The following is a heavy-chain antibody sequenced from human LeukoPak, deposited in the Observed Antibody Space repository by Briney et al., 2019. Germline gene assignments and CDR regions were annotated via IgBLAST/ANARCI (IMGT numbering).Heavy chain of an antibody. Sequence: GGSLRLSCSASGFSFSNFGVHWFRQAPDKGLEWVALIRHDGSYKYYADSVKGRFTISRDNSKNTVYLQMSRLRSDDTAIYYCAKDENYCSGTTCYKNQFDYWGQGTLVTVSS. J-gene: IGHJ4*02. V-gene: IGHV3-30*02. D-gene: IGHD2-2*01. CDR3: AKDENYCSGTTCYKNQFDY. CDR2: IRHDGSYK. CDR1: GFSFSNFG.